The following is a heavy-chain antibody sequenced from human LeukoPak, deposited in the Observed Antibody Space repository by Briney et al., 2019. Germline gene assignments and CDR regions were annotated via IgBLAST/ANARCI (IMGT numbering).Heavy chain of an antibody. CDR3: ARHEHLHYYGLWFDP. Sequence: SETLSLTCSVSGGSISSSTYYWGWIRQPPGKGLEWIGSIYYSGSTYYNPSLKSRVTISVDTSRNQFSLKMSSVTAADTAVYYCARHEHLHYYGLWFDPWGQGTLVTVSS. V-gene: IGHV4-39*01. D-gene: IGHD3-10*01. J-gene: IGHJ5*02. CDR2: IYYSGST. CDR1: GGSISSSTYY.